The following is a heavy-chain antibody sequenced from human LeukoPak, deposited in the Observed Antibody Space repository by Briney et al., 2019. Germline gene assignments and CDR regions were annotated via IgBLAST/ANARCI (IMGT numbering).Heavy chain of an antibody. CDR2: TKSKTDGGTT. CDR3: TARCCRSTSCYGEYFQR. D-gene: IGHD2-2*01. V-gene: IGHV3-15*01. Sequence: GGSLRLSCAASGFTFSNAWMSWVRQAPGKGLEWVGRTKSKTDGGTTDYAAPVKGRFTISRDDSKNTLYLQMNSLKTEDTAVYYCTARCCRSTSCYGEYFQRWGQGTLVTVSS. CDR1: GFTFSNAW. J-gene: IGHJ1*01.